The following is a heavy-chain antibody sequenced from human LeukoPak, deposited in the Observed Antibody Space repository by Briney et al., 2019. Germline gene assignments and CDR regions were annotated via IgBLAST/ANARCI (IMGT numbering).Heavy chain of an antibody. CDR3: ARVRYNYGDSDY. CDR2: IYHNGNT. D-gene: IGHD5-18*01. J-gene: IGHJ4*02. Sequence: SETLSLTCAVSGYSISSGYYWGWIRQPPGKGLEWIGTIYHNGNTYYNPSLKSRVTISVDTSKNQFSLKLSSVTAADTAAYYCARVRYNYGDSDYWGQGTLVTVSS. V-gene: IGHV4-38-2*01. CDR1: GYSISSGYY.